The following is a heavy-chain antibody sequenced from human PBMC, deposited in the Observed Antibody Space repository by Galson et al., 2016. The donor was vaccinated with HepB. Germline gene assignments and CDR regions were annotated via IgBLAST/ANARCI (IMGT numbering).Heavy chain of an antibody. D-gene: IGHD3-22*01. J-gene: IGHJ3*02. CDR1: GASVSSTIDY. Sequence: ETLSLTCTVSGASVSSTIDYWGWIRQPPGKGLECVGYMYFTGSTDYNPSLKSRVTISLDTSKNQFSLKLTSVTAADTAVYYCARVGGSRSYDSSGYYLSGIDIWGQGTMVTVSS. V-gene: IGHV4-61*01. CDR2: MYFTGST. CDR3: ARVGGSRSYDSSGYYLSGIDI.